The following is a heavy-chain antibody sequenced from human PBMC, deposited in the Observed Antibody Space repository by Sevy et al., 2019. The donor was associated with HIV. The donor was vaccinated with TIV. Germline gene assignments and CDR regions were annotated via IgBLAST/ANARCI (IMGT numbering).Heavy chain of an antibody. CDR1: GDSISSSPYY. Sequence: SETLSLTCTVSGDSISSSPYYWGWIRQSHGKGLEWIGSIYNSGSTYYNPSLKSRVPISVDTSKNQFSLKLNSVTAADTAVYYCARQVGQLRFFDGSPGYFDYWGQGILVTVSS. D-gene: IGHD3-9*01. CDR3: ARQVGQLRFFDGSPGYFDY. J-gene: IGHJ4*02. CDR2: IYNSGST. V-gene: IGHV4-39*01.